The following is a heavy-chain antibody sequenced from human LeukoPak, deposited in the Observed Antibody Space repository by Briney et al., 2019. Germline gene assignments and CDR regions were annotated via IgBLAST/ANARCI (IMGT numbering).Heavy chain of an antibody. Sequence: SVKVSCKASGGTFISYAISWVRQAPGQGLEWMGRIIPILGIANYAQKFQGRVTMTRDTSISTAYMELSRLRSDDTAVYYCARGQGARGYYFDYWGQGTLVTVSS. CDR1: GGTFISYA. D-gene: IGHD3-16*01. CDR3: ARGQGARGYYFDY. CDR2: IIPILGIA. J-gene: IGHJ4*02. V-gene: IGHV1-69*04.